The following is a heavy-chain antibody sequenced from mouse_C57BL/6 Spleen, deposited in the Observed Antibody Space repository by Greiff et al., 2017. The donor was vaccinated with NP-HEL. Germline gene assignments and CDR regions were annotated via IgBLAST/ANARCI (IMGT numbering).Heavy chain of an antibody. J-gene: IGHJ4*01. CDR1: GFTFTDYG. CDR3: ARSALGRYAMDD. D-gene: IGHD4-1*01. Sequence: EVQLVESGGGLVKPGGSLKLSCAASGFTFTDYGMHWVRQAPEKGLEWVAYISRGSSTIYYADTVKGRFTFSRANATSTLYLQMTSLRSEDTAMYYCARSALGRYAMDDWGQGTSVTGSA. V-gene: IGHV5-17*01. CDR2: ISRGSSTI.